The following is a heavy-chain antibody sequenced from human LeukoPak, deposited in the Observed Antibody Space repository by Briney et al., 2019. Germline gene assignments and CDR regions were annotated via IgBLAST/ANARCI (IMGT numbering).Heavy chain of an antibody. CDR2: IGWDDDK. Sequence: SGPTLMNPTQTLTLTCTFSGFSLSTSGMSVSWIRQPPGKALEWLTRIGWDDDKYYSTSLKTRLTISKDTSKNQVVLTMTNMDPVDTATYYCARIRGEATDYYYYYGMDVWGQGTTVTVSS. V-gene: IGHV2-70*11. CDR3: ARIRGEATDYYYYYGMDV. J-gene: IGHJ6*02. D-gene: IGHD5-12*01. CDR1: GFSLSTSGMS.